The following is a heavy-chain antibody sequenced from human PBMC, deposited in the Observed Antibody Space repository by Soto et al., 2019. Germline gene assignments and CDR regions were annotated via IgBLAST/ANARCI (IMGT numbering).Heavy chain of an antibody. CDR3: ARDRVAYCGGDCYLPLDY. D-gene: IGHD2-21*02. CDR2: IIPIFGTA. J-gene: IGHJ4*02. Sequence: SVKLSCKACGGSFSSYAISWVRQAPRQGLEWMGGIIPIFGTANYAQKFQGRVTITADESTSTAYMELSSLRSEDTAVYYCARDRVAYCGGDCYLPLDYWGQGTLVTVSS. CDR1: GGSFSSYA. V-gene: IGHV1-69*13.